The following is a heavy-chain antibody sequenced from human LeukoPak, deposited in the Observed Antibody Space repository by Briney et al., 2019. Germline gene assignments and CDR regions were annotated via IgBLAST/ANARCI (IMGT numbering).Heavy chain of an antibody. Sequence: QAGGSLRLSCAASGFTFSSYGMHWVRQAPGKGLEWVAVISYDGSNKYYADSVKGRLTISRDNSKNTLYLQMNSLRAEDTAVYYCAKDSSYYDSSGYGAFDIWGQGTMVTVSS. J-gene: IGHJ3*02. CDR2: ISYDGSNK. V-gene: IGHV3-30*18. D-gene: IGHD3-22*01. CDR3: AKDSSYYDSSGYGAFDI. CDR1: GFTFSSYG.